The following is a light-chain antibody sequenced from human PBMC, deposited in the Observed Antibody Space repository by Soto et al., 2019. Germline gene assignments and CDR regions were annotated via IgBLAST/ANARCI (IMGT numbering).Light chain of an antibody. CDR3: QKYNGAPLT. CDR2: AAS. J-gene: IGKJ4*01. Sequence: DIQMTQSPSSLSASVGDRVTITCRASQGISNALAWYQQKPGRVPELLIYAASTLQSGVTSRFSGSGSGTDFTLTISSLQPEDVATYCGQKYNGAPLTFGGGTKVEIK. V-gene: IGKV1-27*01. CDR1: QGISNA.